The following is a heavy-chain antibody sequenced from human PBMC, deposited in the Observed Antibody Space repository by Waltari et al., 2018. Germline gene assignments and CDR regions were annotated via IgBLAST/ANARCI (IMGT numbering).Heavy chain of an antibody. D-gene: IGHD3-10*01. Sequence: QVQLVQSGAEVKKSGASVKVSCKVSGYTLTELSMHWVRQAPGKGLEWMGGFDPEDGETIYAQKFRGRVTMTEDTSTDTAYMELSSLRSEDTAVYYCATDPYYYGSGSYSFDPWGQGTLVTVSS. CDR1: GYTLTELS. V-gene: IGHV1-24*01. J-gene: IGHJ5*02. CDR2: FDPEDGET. CDR3: ATDPYYYGSGSYSFDP.